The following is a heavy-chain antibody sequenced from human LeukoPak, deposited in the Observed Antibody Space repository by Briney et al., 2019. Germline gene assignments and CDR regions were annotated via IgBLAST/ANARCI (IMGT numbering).Heavy chain of an antibody. CDR3: ARDRYNNGEIDY. CDR2: IHSGGSR. D-gene: IGHD5-18*01. J-gene: IGHJ4*02. V-gene: IGHV3-53*01. CDR1: GFTFSSYW. Sequence: PGGSLRLSCAASGFTFSSYWMSWVRQAPGKGLEWVSVIHSGGSRYYADSVKGRFTISRDNSKNTLDLQMNSLRAEDTAVYYCARDRYNNGEIDYWGQGTLVTVSS.